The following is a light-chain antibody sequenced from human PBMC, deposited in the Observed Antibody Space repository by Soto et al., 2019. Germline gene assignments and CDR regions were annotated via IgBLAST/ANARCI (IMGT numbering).Light chain of an antibody. CDR3: QQFIAGWT. V-gene: IGKV1-5*01. Sequence: IPMAKSPSTPSASMGDRVTLTCRASQSIDNRLAWYQQMPGKAPNLLIYDASSLESGVPSRLRGSGSETEFTLTISGLQPDDFATYCCQQFIAGWTFGQGTKVDIK. J-gene: IGKJ1*01. CDR2: DAS. CDR1: QSIDNR.